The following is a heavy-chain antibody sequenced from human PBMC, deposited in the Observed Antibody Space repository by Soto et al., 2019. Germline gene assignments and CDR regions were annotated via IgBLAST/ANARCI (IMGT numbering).Heavy chain of an antibody. CDR1: GFTFSSYG. J-gene: IGHJ6*02. D-gene: IGHD4-4*01. V-gene: IGHV3-33*01. CDR2: IWYDGSNK. Sequence: GGSLRLSCAASGFTFSSYGMHWVRQAPGKGPEWVAVIWYDGSNKYYADSVKGRFTISRDNSKNTLYLQMNSLRAEDTAVYYCARDNRYSIPPYYYYYGMDVWGQGTTVTVSS. CDR3: ARDNRYSIPPYYYYYGMDV.